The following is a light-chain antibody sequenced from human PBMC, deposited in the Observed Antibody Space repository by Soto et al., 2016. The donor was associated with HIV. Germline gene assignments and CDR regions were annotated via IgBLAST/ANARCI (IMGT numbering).Light chain of an antibody. Sequence: SYVLTQPPSVSVAPGKTAKITCVGDNIGRKTVHWYQQKPGQAPVLVVYDDTGRPSGIPERFSGSNSGSAATLTISRVEAGDEADYYCQVWDMSSGVFGTGTKVTV. CDR3: QVWDMSSGV. CDR1: NIGRKT. J-gene: IGLJ1*01. V-gene: IGLV3-21*03. CDR2: DDT.